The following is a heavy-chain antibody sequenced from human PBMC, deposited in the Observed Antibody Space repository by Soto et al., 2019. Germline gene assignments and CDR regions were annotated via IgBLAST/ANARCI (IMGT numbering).Heavy chain of an antibody. D-gene: IGHD3-3*01. Sequence: ESRPKLVNPTQTLTLTCRFSGFSFSTSGVSLAWIRQPPGKALEWLALIYWDDDKRYSPSLKSRLSVAKDTSKSQVVLTMTNMDPVDTATYYCARSKTGFVDHHQLYWGQGTLVTVSS. J-gene: IGHJ4*02. CDR1: GFSFSTSGVS. V-gene: IGHV2-5*02. CDR3: ARSKTGFVDHHQLY. CDR2: IYWDDDK.